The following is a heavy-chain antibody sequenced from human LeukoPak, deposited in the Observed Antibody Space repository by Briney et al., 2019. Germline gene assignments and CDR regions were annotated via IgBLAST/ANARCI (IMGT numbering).Heavy chain of an antibody. V-gene: IGHV4-30-2*01. CDR3: ASRQLWSDYYYYGMDV. CDR1: GDSISSGGYS. D-gene: IGHD5-18*01. CDR2: IYHSGST. J-gene: IGHJ6*04. Sequence: PSGTLSLTCAVSGDSISSGGYSWSWIRQPPGKGLEWIGYIYHSGSTYYNPSLKSRVTISVDRSKNQFSLKLSSVTAADTAVYYCASRQLWSDYYYYGMDVWGKGTTVTVSS.